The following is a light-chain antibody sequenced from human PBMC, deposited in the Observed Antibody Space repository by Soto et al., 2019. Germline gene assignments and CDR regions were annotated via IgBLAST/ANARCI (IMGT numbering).Light chain of an antibody. Sequence: QSVLTQPASVSGSPGQSITISCTGTSSDDGAYNFVSWYQQHPGKAPKLMIYDVTNRPSGVSSRFSGSKSGNTASLTISGLQAEDEADYYCSSYTSSSTPVLFGGGTKLTVL. V-gene: IGLV2-14*03. CDR1: SSDDGAYNF. CDR3: SSYTSSSTPVL. J-gene: IGLJ2*01. CDR2: DVT.